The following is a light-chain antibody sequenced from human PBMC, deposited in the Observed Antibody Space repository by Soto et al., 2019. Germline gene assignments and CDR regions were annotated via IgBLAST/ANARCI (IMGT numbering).Light chain of an antibody. CDR1: SSDVGSHIL. CDR2: GGS. V-gene: IGLV2-23*03. CDR3: CSYAGSSTFVV. Sequence: QSALTQPASVSGSPGQSITISCTGTSSDVGSHILVSWYQQHPGKAPKLMIYGGSKRPSGVSNRFSGSKSGNTASLTISGLQAEDEADYYCCSYAGSSTFVVFGGGTKVTVL. J-gene: IGLJ2*01.